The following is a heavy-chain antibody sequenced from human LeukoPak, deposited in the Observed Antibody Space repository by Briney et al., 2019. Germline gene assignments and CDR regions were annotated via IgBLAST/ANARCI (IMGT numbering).Heavy chain of an antibody. J-gene: IGHJ4*02. CDR1: GNTLRELP. V-gene: IGHV1-24*01. D-gene: IGHD3-3*01. CDR2: FDPENAEI. Sequence: ASVKVSCKLSGNTLRELPIQWVRQAGGKGLEWMAGFDPENAEIVYAQKFQGRVTMTEDTSTNTAYTELTSLTPDDTALYYCATRGSDFWSGFDYWGQGTQVTVSS. CDR3: ATRGSDFWSGFDY.